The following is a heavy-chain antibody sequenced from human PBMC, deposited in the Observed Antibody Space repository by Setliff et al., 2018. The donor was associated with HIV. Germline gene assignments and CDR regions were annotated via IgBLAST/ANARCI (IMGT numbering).Heavy chain of an antibody. Sequence: ASVKVSCKASGGTFRSYGISWVRQAPGQGLEWMGGIIPILEKANYAQKFQGRVTITADTSTSTAYMELSSLRSEDTAVYYCARDQAYYYDSSPYYPDAFDLWGQGTMVTVSS. CDR3: ARDQAYYYDSSPYYPDAFDL. CDR1: GGTFRSYG. CDR2: IIPILEKA. D-gene: IGHD3-22*01. J-gene: IGHJ3*01. V-gene: IGHV1-69*10.